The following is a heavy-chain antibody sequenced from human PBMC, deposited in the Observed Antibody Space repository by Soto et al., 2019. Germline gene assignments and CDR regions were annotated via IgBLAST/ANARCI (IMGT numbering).Heavy chain of an antibody. CDR2: IIPIFGTA. J-gene: IGHJ4*02. V-gene: IGHV1-69*01. D-gene: IGHD6-19*01. CDR1: GGTFSSYA. Sequence: QVQLVQSGAEVKKPGSSVKVSCKASGGTFSSYAISWVRQAPGQGLEWMGGIIPIFGTANYAQKFQGRVTITADESTSTAYMELSSLRSEDXXXXXXXXXGYSSGWYYYFDYWGQGTLVTXSX. CDR3: XXXGYSSGWYYYFDY.